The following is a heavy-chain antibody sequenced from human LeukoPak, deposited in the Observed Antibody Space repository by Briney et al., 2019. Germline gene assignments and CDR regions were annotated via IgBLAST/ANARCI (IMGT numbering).Heavy chain of an antibody. Sequence: PSETLSLTCDVSGGSISSGGYSWSWIRQPPGKGLEWIGYIYHSGSTYYHPSLKSRVTISVDRSKNQFSLKLSSVPAAGPAVYYCARGPVYYDILTGFSGAYYFDYWGQGTLVTVSS. CDR1: GGSISSGGYS. V-gene: IGHV4-30-2*01. J-gene: IGHJ4*02. D-gene: IGHD3-9*01. CDR2: IYHSGST. CDR3: ARGPVYYDILTGFSGAYYFDY.